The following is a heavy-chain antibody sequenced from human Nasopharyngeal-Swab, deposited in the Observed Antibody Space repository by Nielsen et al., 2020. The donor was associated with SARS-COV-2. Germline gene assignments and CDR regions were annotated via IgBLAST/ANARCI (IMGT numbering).Heavy chain of an antibody. V-gene: IGHV1-69*01. D-gene: IGHD4-17*01. CDR2: IIHIFGTA. CDR3: ARDIYGDYVGY. J-gene: IGHJ4*02. Sequence: WVRQAPGQGLAWMGGIIHIFGTAHYAQKFQGRVTITADESTSTAYMELSSLRSEDTAVYYCARDIYGDYVGYWGQGTLVTVSS.